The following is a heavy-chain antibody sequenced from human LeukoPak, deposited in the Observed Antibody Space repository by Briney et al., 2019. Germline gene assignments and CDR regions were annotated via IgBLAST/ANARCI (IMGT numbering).Heavy chain of an antibody. J-gene: IGHJ4*02. Sequence: PSETLSLTCAVYGGSFSGYYWSWIRQPPGKGLEWIGEINHSGSTNYNPSLKSRVTISIDTSKNQFSLKLSSVTAADTALYYCARGPGTWYYYWDQGTLVTVSS. CDR3: ARGPGTWYYY. CDR2: INHSGST. V-gene: IGHV4-34*01. CDR1: GGSFSGYY. D-gene: IGHD6-13*01.